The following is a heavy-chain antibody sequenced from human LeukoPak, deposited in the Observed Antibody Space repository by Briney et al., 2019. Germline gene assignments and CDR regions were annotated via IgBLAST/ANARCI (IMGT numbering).Heavy chain of an antibody. Sequence: GSSVKVSCKASGGTFSSYAISWVRQAPGQGLEWMGWISAYNGNTNYAQKLQGRVTMTTGTSTSTAYMELRSLRSDDTAVYYCAREVRNWFDPWGQGTLVTVSS. CDR3: AREVRNWFDP. D-gene: IGHD2-21*01. J-gene: IGHJ5*02. CDR2: ISAYNGNT. CDR1: GGTFSSYA. V-gene: IGHV1-18*01.